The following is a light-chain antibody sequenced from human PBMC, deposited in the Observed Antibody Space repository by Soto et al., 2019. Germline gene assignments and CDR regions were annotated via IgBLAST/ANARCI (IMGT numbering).Light chain of an antibody. CDR2: GAS. Sequence: EIVMTQSPATLSVSPGEGATLSCRASQSVSSSYLAWYQQKPGQAPRLLIYGASSRATGIPDRFSGSGSGTDFTLTISRLEPEDFATYYCQQYNSYSSWTFGQGTKVDI. V-gene: IGKV3-20*01. J-gene: IGKJ1*01. CDR3: QQYNSYSSWT. CDR1: QSVSSSY.